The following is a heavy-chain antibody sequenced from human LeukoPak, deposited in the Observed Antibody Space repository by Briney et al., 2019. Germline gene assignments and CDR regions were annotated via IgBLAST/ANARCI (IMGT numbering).Heavy chain of an antibody. J-gene: IGHJ6*02. CDR1: GGSFSGYY. V-gene: IGHV4-34*01. Sequence: SETLSLTCAVYGGSFSGYYWSWIRQPPGKGLEWIGEINHSGSTNYNPSLKSRVTISVDTSKNQFSLKLSSVTAADTAVYYCAREGRRRGTLYYYYGMDVWGQGTTVTVSS. CDR3: AREGRRRGTLYYYYGMDV. CDR2: INHSGST.